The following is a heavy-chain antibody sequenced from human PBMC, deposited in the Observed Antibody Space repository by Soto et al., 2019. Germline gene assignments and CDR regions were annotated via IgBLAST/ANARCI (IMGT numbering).Heavy chain of an antibody. CDR1: GGTFKTYT. D-gene: IGHD1-26*01. Sequence: QVQLVQSGAELKKPGSSVNVSCAASGGTFKTYTINWVRQAPGQGLEWIGQIIPMYDSANYAQRFQGRVTISADKSTNIAYMELSGLRSEDTALYYCATWRTYSGSYCFDDWGQGTLVSVSS. J-gene: IGHJ4*02. CDR3: ATWRTYSGSYCFDD. V-gene: IGHV1-69*06. CDR2: IIPMYDSA.